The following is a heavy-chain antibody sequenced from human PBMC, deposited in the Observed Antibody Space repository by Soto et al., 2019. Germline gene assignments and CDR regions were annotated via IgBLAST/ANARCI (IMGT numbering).Heavy chain of an antibody. CDR2: INPTGSP. D-gene: IGHD6-19*01. V-gene: IGHV4-34*01. CDR1: GGSLTGYY. Sequence: SETLSLTCVVYGGSLTGYYWSWIRQPPGRGLEWIGEINPTGSPKYNPSLMSRVTISVDTSKNQFSMKLSSVTAADTAVFYCARSREQWLVDAFDIWGRGTMVTVSS. J-gene: IGHJ3*02. CDR3: ARSREQWLVDAFDI.